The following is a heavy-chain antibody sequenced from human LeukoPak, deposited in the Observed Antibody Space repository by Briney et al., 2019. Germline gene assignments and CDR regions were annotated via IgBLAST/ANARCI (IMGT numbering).Heavy chain of an antibody. CDR2: IDSIDSYT. Sequence: ESLKISCKGSGYSFTSYWIRWVRQVPGQGRGWMGRIDSIDSYTNYSPSSQGHVTISAATSSSTAYLQWSSLKASTTPMNYCPGLPELRFGDSVDWG. CDR1: GYSFTSYW. CDR3: PGLPELRFGDSVD. V-gene: IGHV5-10-1*01. J-gene: IGHJ1*01. D-gene: IGHD3-10*01.